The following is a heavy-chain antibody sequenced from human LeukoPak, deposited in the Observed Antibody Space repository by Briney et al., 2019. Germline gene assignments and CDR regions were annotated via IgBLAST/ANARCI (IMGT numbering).Heavy chain of an antibody. D-gene: IGHD4-23*01. CDR3: ARVLGGAAFDP. J-gene: IGHJ5*02. CDR2: IYSGGST. Sequence: GGSLRLSCAASGFTVSSKYMSWVRQAPGKGLEWVSLIYSGGSTYYADSVKGRFTISRDTSKNTLYLQMNSLRPADTAVYYCARVLGGAAFDPWGQGTLVTVSS. V-gene: IGHV3-66*02. CDR1: GFTVSSKY.